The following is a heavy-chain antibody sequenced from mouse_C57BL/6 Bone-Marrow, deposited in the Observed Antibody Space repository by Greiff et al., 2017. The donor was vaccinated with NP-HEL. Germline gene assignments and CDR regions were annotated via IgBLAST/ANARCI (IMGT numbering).Heavy chain of an antibody. Sequence: QVQLQQPGAELVRPGTSVKLSCKASGYTFTSYWMHWVKQRPGQGLEWIGMIDPSDSYTNYNQKFKGKATLTVDTSSSTAYMQLSSLTSEVSAVYYCARWDYYGSSLAWFAYWGQGTLVTVSA. D-gene: IGHD1-1*01. CDR1: GYTFTSYW. V-gene: IGHV1-59*01. CDR3: ARWDYYGSSLAWFAY. J-gene: IGHJ3*01. CDR2: IDPSDSYT.